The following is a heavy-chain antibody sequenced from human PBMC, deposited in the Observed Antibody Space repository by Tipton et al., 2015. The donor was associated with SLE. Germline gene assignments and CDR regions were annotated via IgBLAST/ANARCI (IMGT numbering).Heavy chain of an antibody. CDR3: ARGEGYKGFYFIDV. CDR1: GVSFSGYY. V-gene: IGHV4-34*01. CDR2: INHSGST. Sequence: TLSLTCAVYGVSFSGYYWSWIRQPPGKGLEWIGEINHSGSTNYNPSLKSRVTISVDTSKNQFSLKLNSVTAADTAVYYCARGEGYKGFYFIDVWGRGTKVTVPS. J-gene: IGHJ6*04. D-gene: IGHD5-24*01.